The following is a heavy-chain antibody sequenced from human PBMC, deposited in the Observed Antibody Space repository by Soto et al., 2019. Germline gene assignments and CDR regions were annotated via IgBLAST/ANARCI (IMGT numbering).Heavy chain of an antibody. Sequence: EVLLLESGGGLVQPGGSLTLSCAASGFTFTTYAMTWVRQAPGKGLEWVSAISGSGGNTYYADSVKGRFTVSRDNSKNTLYLQVTSPRVEDTAVYYCAKDRSSTSGWYARVDYWGQGWLVTVSS. J-gene: IGHJ4*02. CDR1: GFTFTTYA. CDR2: ISGSGGNT. V-gene: IGHV3-23*01. CDR3: AKDRSSTSGWYARVDY. D-gene: IGHD6-19*01.